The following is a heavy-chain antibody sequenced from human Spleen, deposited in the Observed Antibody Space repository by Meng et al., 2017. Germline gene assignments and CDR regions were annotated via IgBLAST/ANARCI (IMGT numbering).Heavy chain of an antibody. V-gene: IGHV4-59*11. CDR3: ASGSGSGWYYFDN. Sequence: QVKLQESGPGLVKPSETLSLICTVSSGTIRSHYWSWIRQPPGKGLEWIGYIFYSGRPNYSPSLKSRVTISIDTSKNQFSLRLSSVTPADTAMYYCASGSGSGWYYFDNWGQGTLVTVSS. J-gene: IGHJ4*02. D-gene: IGHD6-19*01. CDR2: IFYSGRP. CDR1: SGTIRSHY.